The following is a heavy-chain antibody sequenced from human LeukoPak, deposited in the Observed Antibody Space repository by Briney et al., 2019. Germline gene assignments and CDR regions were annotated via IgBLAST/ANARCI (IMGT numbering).Heavy chain of an antibody. CDR2: IYYSGST. CDR1: GGSISSGGYH. CDR3: ARYGGDSRGNWFDP. Sequence: PSETLSLTCTVSGGSISSGGYHWSWIRQHPGKGLEWIGYIYYSGSTYYNPSLKSRVTMSVDTSKNQFSLKLSSVTAADTAVYYCARYGGDSRGNWFDPWGQGTRVTVSS. D-gene: IGHD4-23*01. J-gene: IGHJ5*02. V-gene: IGHV4-31*03.